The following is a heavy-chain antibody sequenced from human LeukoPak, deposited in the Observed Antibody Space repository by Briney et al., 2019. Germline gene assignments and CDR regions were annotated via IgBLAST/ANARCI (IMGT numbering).Heavy chain of an antibody. CDR2: IKQDGSEK. D-gene: IGHD2-15*01. CDR3: ARDRSGYFDY. V-gene: IGHV3-7*01. J-gene: IGHJ4*02. Sequence: GGSLRLSCAACGFTFRSSWMTWVRQAPGKGLERVANIKQDGSEKYYVDSVKGRFTISRDNAKNSLYLQMNSLRAEDTALYYCARDRSGYFDYWGQGTLVTVSS. CDR1: GFTFRSSW.